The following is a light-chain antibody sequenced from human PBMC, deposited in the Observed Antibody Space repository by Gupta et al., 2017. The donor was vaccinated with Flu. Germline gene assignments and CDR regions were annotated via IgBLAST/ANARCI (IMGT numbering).Light chain of an antibody. CDR2: SNS. CDR1: SSNIGAGYD. V-gene: IGLV1-40*01. CDR3: QSYDTSLSGLL. J-gene: IGLJ2*01. Sequence: QSVLTQPPPVSVAPGQRVTIPCTGSSSNIGAGYDVHWYQQLPGPAPKLPIYSNSNRPSGVPDRFSGSNSGTSASLAITGLQAEDEADYYCQSYDTSLSGLLFGGGTKLTVL.